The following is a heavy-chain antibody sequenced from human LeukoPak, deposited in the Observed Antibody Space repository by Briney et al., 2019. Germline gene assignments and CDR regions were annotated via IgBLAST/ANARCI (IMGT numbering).Heavy chain of an antibody. CDR2: ISDNGRDK. J-gene: IGHJ6*03. Sequence: GRSPRLSCAASGFTFSSFAMHWVRQAPGKGLEWLAVISDNGRDKSNADSVEGRFTISRDNSKNILYMEMSSLRGDDTAVYYCARAQGGASWNPYYYYLDVWGKGTTVTVSS. V-gene: IGHV3-30*15. D-gene: IGHD2-21*01. CDR1: GFTFSSFA. CDR3: ARAQGGASWNPYYYYLDV.